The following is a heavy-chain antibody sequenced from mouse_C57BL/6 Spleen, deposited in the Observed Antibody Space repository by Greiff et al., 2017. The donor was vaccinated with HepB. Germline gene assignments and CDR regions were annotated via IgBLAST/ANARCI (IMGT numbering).Heavy chain of an antibody. CDR1: GFTFSDYY. Sequence: EVKLVESGGGLVQPGGSLKLSCAASGFTFSDYYMYWVRQTPEKRLEWVAYISNGGGSTYYPDTVKGRFTISRDNAKNTLYLQMSRLKSEDTAMYDCARSFYYSNAWFAYWGQGTLVTVSA. D-gene: IGHD2-5*01. CDR3: ARSFYYSNAWFAY. V-gene: IGHV5-12*01. J-gene: IGHJ3*01. CDR2: ISNGGGST.